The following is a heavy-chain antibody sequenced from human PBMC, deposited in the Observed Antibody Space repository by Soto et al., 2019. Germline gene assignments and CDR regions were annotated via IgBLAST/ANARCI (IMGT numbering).Heavy chain of an antibody. J-gene: IGHJ4*02. CDR3: AKWHTYYYDSRGFSGFDC. D-gene: IGHD3-22*01. V-gene: IGHV3-7*03. CDR2: INRDGSER. CDR1: GFTFSSYW. Sequence: GGSLRLSCEAYGFTFSSYWMGWVRQAPGKGLEWVANINRDGSERYYVDSVKGRFTISRDNAKNSVYLQMNSLRADDSAAYYCAKWHTYYYDSRGFSGFDCWGRGTLVTVSS.